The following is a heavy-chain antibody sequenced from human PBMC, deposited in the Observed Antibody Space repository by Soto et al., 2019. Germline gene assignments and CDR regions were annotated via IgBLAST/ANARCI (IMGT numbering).Heavy chain of an antibody. J-gene: IGHJ6*02. CDR2: ISYDGSNE. CDR3: AGDSGYDLGSMIWCYSYCMDV. CDR1: GHNFNRNG. Sequence: PGGTLELSCEASGHNFNRNGMHWVRQAPGKGLEWVALISYDGSNEFYSDSVKGRFTISRDNLKNTLYLQMNSLRPEDTAVYYCAGDSGYDLGSMIWCYSYCMDVWGQGTLVTVPS. D-gene: IGHD5-12*01. V-gene: IGHV3-30*03.